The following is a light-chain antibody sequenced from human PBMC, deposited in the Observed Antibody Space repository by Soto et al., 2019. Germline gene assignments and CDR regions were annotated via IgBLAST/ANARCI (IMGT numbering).Light chain of an antibody. J-gene: IGKJ4*01. CDR1: QTISGTS. Sequence: EIVLAQSPGIVSLSPGERATLSCRASQTISGTSLAWYQQKPGQAPRLLIYGASSRATGIPDRFTGSGSATDFTLTISRLEPEDFGIYYCHQYGTSPLTFGGGTKVEIK. CDR3: HQYGTSPLT. V-gene: IGKV3-20*01. CDR2: GAS.